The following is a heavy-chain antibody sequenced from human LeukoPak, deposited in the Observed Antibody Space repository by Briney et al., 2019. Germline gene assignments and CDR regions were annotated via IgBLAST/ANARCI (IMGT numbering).Heavy chain of an antibody. J-gene: IGHJ5*02. CDR3: ARYLPHTRYCSGGSCRAQNWFDP. D-gene: IGHD2-15*01. Sequence: SETLSLTCTVSVGSISSSCYYWGWIRQPPGEGVEWLGSIYYSGSTYSNPSLKSQVTISVDTSKNQSSLKLSSVTAADTAVYYCARYLPHTRYCSGGSCRAQNWFDPWGQGTLVTVSS. V-gene: IGHV4-39*07. CDR2: IYYSGST. CDR1: VGSISSSCYY.